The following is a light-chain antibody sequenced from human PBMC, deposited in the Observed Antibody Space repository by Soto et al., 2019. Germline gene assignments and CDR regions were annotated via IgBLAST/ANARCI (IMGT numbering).Light chain of an antibody. CDR3: KQSYSTLWT. CDR2: AAS. Sequence: DIQMTQSPSSLSASVGDRVTITCRASQSISSYLNWYQQKPGQAPKLLIYAASILQSWVPSRFSGSGSGTDFTLTISSLQPEHFATYYCKQSYSTLWTFGQGTKLEIK. CDR1: QSISSY. V-gene: IGKV1-39*01. J-gene: IGKJ1*01.